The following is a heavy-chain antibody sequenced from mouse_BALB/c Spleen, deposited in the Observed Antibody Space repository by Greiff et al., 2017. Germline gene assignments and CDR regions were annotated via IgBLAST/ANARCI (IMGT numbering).Heavy chain of an antibody. D-gene: IGHD2-12*01. V-gene: IGHV3-2*02. CDR1: GYSITSDYA. Sequence: EVQLQQSGPGLVKPSQSLSLTCTVTGYSITSDYAWNWIRQFPGNKLEWMGYISYSGSTSYNPSLKSRISITRDTSKNQFFLQLNSVTTEDTATYYCARLRRGAYWGQGTLVTVSA. CDR3: ARLRRGAY. J-gene: IGHJ3*01. CDR2: ISYSGST.